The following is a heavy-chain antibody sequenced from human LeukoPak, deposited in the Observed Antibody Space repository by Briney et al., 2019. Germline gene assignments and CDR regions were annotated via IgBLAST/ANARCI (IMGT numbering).Heavy chain of an antibody. J-gene: IGHJ4*02. CDR3: AKDFWVIFDY. V-gene: IGHV3-23*01. CDR1: GFTFSGYA. CDR2: ISGSGGST. Sequence: GGSLRLSCAASGFTFSGYAMSWVRQAPGKGLEWVSAISGSGGSTYYADSVKGRFTISRDNSKNTLYLKMNSLRAEDTAVYYCAKDFWVIFDYWGQGTLVTVSS. D-gene: IGHD2-21*01.